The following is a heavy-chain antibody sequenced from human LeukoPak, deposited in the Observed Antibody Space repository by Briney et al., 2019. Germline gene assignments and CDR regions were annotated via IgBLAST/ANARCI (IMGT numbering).Heavy chain of an antibody. Sequence: ASVKVSCKASGYPFTSYYIHWVRQAPGQGLEWMGIINPRGGSTSYAQIFQGRVTMTRDMSTSTVYMELRSLRSEDTAVYYCARAHTSRYYDSGGYPHSYYYYMDVWGKGTTVTVSS. CDR3: ARAHTSRYYDSGGYPHSYYYYMDV. CDR2: INPRGGST. V-gene: IGHV1-46*01. CDR1: GYPFTSYY. D-gene: IGHD3-22*01. J-gene: IGHJ6*03.